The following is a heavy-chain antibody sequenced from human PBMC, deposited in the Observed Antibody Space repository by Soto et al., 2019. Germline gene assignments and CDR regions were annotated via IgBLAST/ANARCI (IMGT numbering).Heavy chain of an antibody. CDR2: IGSSSSYT. V-gene: IGHV3-11*05. CDR1: GFPFSDYY. Sequence: QVQLVESGGDLVNPGGSLRLSCAASGFPFSDYYMSWIRQAPGKGLEWVSSIGSSSSYTNYADSVKGRFTISRDNAKNSLYLQMNSLRAEDTAVYYCARRSPTGYYNYWGQGTLVTVSA. CDR3: ARRSPTGYYNY. J-gene: IGHJ4*02. D-gene: IGHD3-9*01.